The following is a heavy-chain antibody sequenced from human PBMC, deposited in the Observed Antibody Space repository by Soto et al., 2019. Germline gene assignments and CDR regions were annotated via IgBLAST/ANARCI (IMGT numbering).Heavy chain of an antibody. D-gene: IGHD5-12*01. Sequence: PVGSLRLSCAVSGFSLSSYEMNWVRQAPGKGLEWVSYISVSGSTVYYADSVKGRLTISRDNAKNSLDLRMNSLRAEDTAVYYCARTQWLSYAFDMWGQGTKVTVSS. J-gene: IGHJ3*02. CDR3: ARTQWLSYAFDM. CDR2: ISVSGSTV. CDR1: GFSLSSYE. V-gene: IGHV3-48*03.